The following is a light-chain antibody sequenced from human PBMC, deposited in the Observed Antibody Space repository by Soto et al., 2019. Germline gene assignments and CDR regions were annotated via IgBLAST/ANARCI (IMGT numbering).Light chain of an antibody. CDR1: QSVSSY. V-gene: IGKV3-11*01. CDR2: DAS. J-gene: IGKJ4*01. Sequence: EIVLTQSPATLSLSPGERATLSCRASQSVSSYLAWYQHKPGQAPRLLIYDASNRATGIPARFSGSGSGTDFTLTIRSLEPEDFAVYYCQQRSNWGPLTFGGGTKVEIK. CDR3: QQRSNWGPLT.